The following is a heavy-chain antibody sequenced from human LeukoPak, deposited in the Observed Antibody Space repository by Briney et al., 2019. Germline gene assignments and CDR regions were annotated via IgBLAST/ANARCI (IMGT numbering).Heavy chain of an antibody. D-gene: IGHD2-2*01. J-gene: IGHJ4*02. CDR2: ISSSGSAI. CDR1: GFIFSDYY. V-gene: IGHV3-11*04. CDR3: ARERIGGMTVVVPAAIDY. Sequence: PGGSLRLSCAASGFIFSDYYMNWIRQAPGKGLEWVSYISSSGSAIFSADSVKGRFTISRDNAKNSLYLQMNSPRAEDTAVYYCARERIGGMTVVVPAAIDYWGQGTLVTVSS.